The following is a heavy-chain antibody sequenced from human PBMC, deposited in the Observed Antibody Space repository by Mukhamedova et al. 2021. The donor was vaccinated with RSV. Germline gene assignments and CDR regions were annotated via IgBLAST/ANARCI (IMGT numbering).Heavy chain of an antibody. J-gene: IGHJ4*02. CDR2: ISWNSGSI. V-gene: IGHV3-9*01. D-gene: IGHD6-19*01. Sequence: WEGLEWVSGISWNSGSIGYADSVKGRFTISRDNAKNSLYLQMNSLRAEDTALYYCAKEARIAVAGTSYFDYWGQGTLVNVSS. CDR3: AKEARIAVAGTSYFDY.